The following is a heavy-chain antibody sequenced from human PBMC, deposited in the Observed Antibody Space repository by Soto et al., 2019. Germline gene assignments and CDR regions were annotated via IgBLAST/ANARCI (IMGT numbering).Heavy chain of an antibody. CDR1: GGSISSYY. Sequence: KPSETLSLTCTVSGGSISSYYWSWIRQPPGKGLEWIGYIYYSGSTNYNPSLKSRVTISVDTSKNQFSLKLSSVTAADTAVYYCARAPDYGSLFDYWGQGTLVTVSS. CDR3: ARAPDYGSLFDY. D-gene: IGHD4-17*01. V-gene: IGHV4-59*01. CDR2: IYYSGST. J-gene: IGHJ4*02.